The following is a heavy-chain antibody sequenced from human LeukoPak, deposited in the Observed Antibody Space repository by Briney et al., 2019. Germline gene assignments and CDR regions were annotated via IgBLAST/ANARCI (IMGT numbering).Heavy chain of an antibody. CDR1: GFTFSSYA. D-gene: IGHD5-18*01. CDR3: AIDGAMINH. V-gene: IGHV3-30-3*01. CDR2: ISYDGSNK. Sequence: GGSLRLSCAASGFTFSSYAMHWVRQAPGKGLEWVAVISYDGSNKYYADSVKGRFTISRDNPKNSLYLQMNSLRAEDSAVYYCAIDGAMINHWGQGTLVTVSS. J-gene: IGHJ4*02.